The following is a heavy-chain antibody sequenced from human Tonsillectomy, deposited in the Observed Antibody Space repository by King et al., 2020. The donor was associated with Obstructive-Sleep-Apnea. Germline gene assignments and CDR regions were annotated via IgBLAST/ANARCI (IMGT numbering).Heavy chain of an antibody. D-gene: IGHD3-10*01. CDR3: TTTFFGSGSYYYGMDV. V-gene: IGHV3-15*01. CDR1: GFAFNNAW. CDR2: IKGKGDGETT. J-gene: IGHJ6*02. Sequence: VQLVESGGGLVKPGGSLRLSCATSGFAFNNAWMNWVRQAPGKGLEWVGRIKGKGDGETTDYAAPVKGRFTISRDDSKTTVYLHMNSLETEDTAVYYCTTTFFGSGSYYYGMDVWGQGTTVTVSS.